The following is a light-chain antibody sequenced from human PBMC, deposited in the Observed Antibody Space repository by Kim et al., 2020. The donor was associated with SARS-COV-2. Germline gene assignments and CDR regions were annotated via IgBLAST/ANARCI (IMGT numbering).Light chain of an antibody. CDR3: QHYSRFPYT. J-gene: IGKJ2*01. Sequence: GDRVTITCRASENIGTWLAWYQQKPGRAPSLLIYLASTLESGVPSRFSGTGSGTEFSLSITSLQPDYFATYYCQHYSRFPYTFGQGTKLEI. CDR2: LAS. CDR1: ENIGTW. V-gene: IGKV1-5*03.